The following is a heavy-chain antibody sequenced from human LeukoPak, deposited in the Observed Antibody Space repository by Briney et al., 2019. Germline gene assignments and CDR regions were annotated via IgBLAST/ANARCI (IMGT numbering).Heavy chain of an antibody. D-gene: IGHD4-17*01. CDR1: GGSISSYY. J-gene: IGHJ5*02. CDR2: TYTSGST. V-gene: IGHV4-4*07. Sequence: SETLSLTCTVSGGSISSYYWSWIRQPAGKGLEWIGRTYTSGSTNYNPSLKSRVTMSVDTSKNQLSLKLRSVTAADTAVYYCGRDRHGDAFDPWGQGTLVTVSS. CDR3: GRDRHGDAFDP.